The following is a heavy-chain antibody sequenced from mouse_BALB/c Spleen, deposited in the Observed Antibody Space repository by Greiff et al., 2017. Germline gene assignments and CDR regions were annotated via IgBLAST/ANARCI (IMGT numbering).Heavy chain of an antibody. CDR1: GFTFSSYA. Sequence: EVQRVESGGGLVKPGGSLKLSCAASGFTFSSYAMSWVRQTPEKRLEWVATISSGGSYTYYPDSVKGRFTISRDNAKNTLYLQMSSLRSEDTAMYYCARQDYYGSWDYWGQGTTLTVSS. J-gene: IGHJ2*01. CDR2: ISSGGSYT. D-gene: IGHD1-1*01. CDR3: ARQDYYGSWDY. V-gene: IGHV5-9-3*01.